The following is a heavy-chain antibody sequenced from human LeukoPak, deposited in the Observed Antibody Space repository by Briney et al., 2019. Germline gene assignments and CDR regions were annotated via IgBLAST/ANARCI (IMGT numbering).Heavy chain of an antibody. V-gene: IGHV1-8*01. Sequence: VASVKVSCKASGYTFTSYDIKWVRQATGQGLEWMGWMNPNSGNTGYAQKFQGRVTMTRNTSISTAYMELSSLRSEDTAVYYCARGERLEWLLGPSWFDPWGQGTLVSVS. J-gene: IGHJ5*02. D-gene: IGHD3-3*01. CDR2: MNPNSGNT. CDR3: ARGERLEWLLGPSWFDP. CDR1: GYTFTSYD.